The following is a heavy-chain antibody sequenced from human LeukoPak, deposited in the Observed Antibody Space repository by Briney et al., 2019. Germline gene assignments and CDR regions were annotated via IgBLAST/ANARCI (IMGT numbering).Heavy chain of an antibody. J-gene: IGHJ3*02. CDR2: IWYDGSNK. D-gene: IGHD1-26*01. V-gene: IGHV3-33*01. CDR3: ARDGAGATTGAFDI. Sequence: GGSLILSCAASGFTFSSYGMHWVRQAPGKGLEWVAVIWYDGSNKYYADSVKGRFTISRDNSKNTLYLQMNSLRAEDTAVYYCARDGAGATTGAFDIWGQGTMVTVSS. CDR1: GFTFSSYG.